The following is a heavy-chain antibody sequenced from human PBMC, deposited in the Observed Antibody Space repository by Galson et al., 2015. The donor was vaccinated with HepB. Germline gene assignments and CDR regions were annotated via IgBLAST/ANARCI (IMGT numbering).Heavy chain of an antibody. V-gene: IGHV1-46*01. CDR2: INPSGGST. CDR1: GYTFTSYY. Sequence: SVKVSCKASGYTFTSYYMHWVRQAPGQGLEWMGIINPSGGSTSYAQKFQGRVTMTRDTSTSTVYMELSSLRSEDTAVYYCARESRPPLVVVTSGYFDYWGQGTLVTVSS. CDR3: ARESRPPLVVVTSGYFDY. D-gene: IGHD2-21*02. J-gene: IGHJ4*02.